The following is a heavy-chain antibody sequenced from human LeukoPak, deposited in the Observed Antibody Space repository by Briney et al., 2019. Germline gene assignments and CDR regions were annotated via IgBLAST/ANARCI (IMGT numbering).Heavy chain of an antibody. CDR3: ARWSSGLGPLDY. Sequence: ASVKVSCKASGYTFTSYGVSWVRQAPGQGLEWMGWISAYNGNTNYAQKLQGRVTMTTDTSTSTAYMELRSLRSDDTAVYYCARWSSGLGPLDYWGQGTLVTVSS. J-gene: IGHJ4*02. CDR2: ISAYNGNT. D-gene: IGHD6-19*01. CDR1: GYTFTSYG. V-gene: IGHV1-18*01.